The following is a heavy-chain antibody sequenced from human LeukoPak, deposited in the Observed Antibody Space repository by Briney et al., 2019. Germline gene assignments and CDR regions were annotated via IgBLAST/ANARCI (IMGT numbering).Heavy chain of an antibody. D-gene: IGHD3-22*01. CDR3: ARGHSSSYVEYFQH. CDR2: ISGSGGNT. J-gene: IGHJ1*01. V-gene: IGHV3-23*01. Sequence: GGSLRLSCAASGFTFSSYAMSCVRQAPGKGLEWVSTISGSGGNTYYADSVKGRFTISRDSSKSTLYLQMNSLRAEDTAVYHCARGHSSSYVEYFQHWGQGTLVTVSS. CDR1: GFTFSSYA.